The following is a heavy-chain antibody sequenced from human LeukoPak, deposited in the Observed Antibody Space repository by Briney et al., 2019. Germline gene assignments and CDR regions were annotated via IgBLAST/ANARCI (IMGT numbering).Heavy chain of an antibody. CDR3: AKDPLYSGSYYFDY. J-gene: IGHJ4*02. D-gene: IGHD1-26*01. CDR2: ISSSSSTI. CDR1: GFTFSSYS. V-gene: IGHV3-48*01. Sequence: GGSLRLSCAASGFTFSSYSMNWVRQAPGKGLEWVSYISSSSSTIYYADSVKGRFTISRDNSKNTLYLQMNSLRAEDTAVYYCAKDPLYSGSYYFDYWGQGTLVTVSS.